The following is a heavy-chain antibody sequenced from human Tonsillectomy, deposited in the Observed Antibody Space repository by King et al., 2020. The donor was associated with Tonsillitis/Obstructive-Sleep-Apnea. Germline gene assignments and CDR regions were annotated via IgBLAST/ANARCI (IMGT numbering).Heavy chain of an antibody. CDR2: INSDGSST. CDR3: ARVDGYYRAFDI. D-gene: IGHD2-21*02. CDR1: GFTFSSYW. Sequence: VQLVESGGGLVQPGGSLRLSCAASGFTFSSYWMHWVRQAPGKGLVGVSRINSDGSSTSYADSVKGRFTISRDNAKNTLYLQMNSLRAEDTAVYYCARVDGYYRAFDIWGQGTMVTVSS. J-gene: IGHJ3*02. V-gene: IGHV3-74*01.